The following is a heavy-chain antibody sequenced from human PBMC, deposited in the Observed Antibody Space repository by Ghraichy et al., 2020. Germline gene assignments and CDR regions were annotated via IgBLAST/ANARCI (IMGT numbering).Heavy chain of an antibody. J-gene: IGHJ6*02. Sequence: ASVKVSCRASGYTFTNYGISWVRQAPGQGLEWMGWISVHNGDTNYAQKLQGRVSMTTETSTSTAYMELRSLRSDDTAVYYCARDTVTPGGSYYYYYGMDVWGQGTTVTVSS. CDR2: ISVHNGDT. V-gene: IGHV1-18*04. CDR3: ARDTVTPGGSYYYYYGMDV. CDR1: GYTFTNYG. D-gene: IGHD4-17*01.